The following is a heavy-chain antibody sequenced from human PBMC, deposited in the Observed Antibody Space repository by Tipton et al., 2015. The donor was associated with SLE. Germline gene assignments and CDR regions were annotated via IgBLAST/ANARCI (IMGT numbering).Heavy chain of an antibody. Sequence: LRLSCTVSGGSISSYYWSWNRQHPGKGLEWIGYIYDSKSTYYNPSLKSRLTMSADTSKNQISLKLSSVSAADTAGYYCVRGPKDVWGQGTTVTVSS. J-gene: IGHJ6*02. V-gene: IGHV4-31*02. CDR1: GGSISSYY. CDR2: IYDSKST. CDR3: VRGPKDV.